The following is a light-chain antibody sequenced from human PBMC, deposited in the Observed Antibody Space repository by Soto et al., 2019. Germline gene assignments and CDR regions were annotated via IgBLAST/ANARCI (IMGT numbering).Light chain of an antibody. J-gene: IGLJ3*02. CDR2: EVS. V-gene: IGLV2-14*01. Sequence: QSALTQPASVSGSPGQSITISYTGTSSDVGGYNYVSWYQQHPGKAPKVMIYEVSNRPSGVSNRFSGSKSGNTASLTISGLQAEDEADYYCSSYTSTRTWVLGGGTKLTVL. CDR3: SSYTSTRTWV. CDR1: SSDVGGYNY.